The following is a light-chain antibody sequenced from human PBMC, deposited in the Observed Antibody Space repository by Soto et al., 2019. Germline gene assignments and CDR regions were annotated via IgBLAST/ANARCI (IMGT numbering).Light chain of an antibody. CDR1: QSISTY. Sequence: DIQMTQSPSSLSASVGDRVTITCRASQSISTYLNWFQQKPGRAPKLLIYLTSTLQSGVPSRFCGSGSGTDFTLTISSLQPEDFATYYCQQSSTTPWTFGQGTKVDVK. V-gene: IGKV1-39*01. J-gene: IGKJ1*01. CDR3: QQSSTTPWT. CDR2: LTS.